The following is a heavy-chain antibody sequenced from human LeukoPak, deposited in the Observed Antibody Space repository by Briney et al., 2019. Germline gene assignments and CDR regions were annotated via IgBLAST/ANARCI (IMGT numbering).Heavy chain of an antibody. V-gene: IGHV3-66*04. J-gene: IGHJ4*02. CDR1: GFTVSSNY. CDR3: ASQQLRYFDWSPGFDY. CDR2: IYSGGST. Sequence: PGGSLRLSCAASGFTVSSNYMSWVRQAPGKGLEWVSVIYSGGSTYYADSAKGRFTISRDNSKNTLYLQMNSLRAEDTAVYYCASQQLRYFDWSPGFDYWGQGTLVTVSS. D-gene: IGHD3-9*01.